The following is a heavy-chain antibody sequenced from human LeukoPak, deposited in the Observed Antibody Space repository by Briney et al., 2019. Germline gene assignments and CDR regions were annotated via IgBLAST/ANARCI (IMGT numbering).Heavy chain of an antibody. CDR1: GYSSSSGYY. J-gene: IGHJ6*03. Sequence: PSENLSRTCAVSGYSSSSGYYWGWIRQPPGKGLQWIGSIYHSGSTYYNPSRKRRVNISVDTSKNQFSLKLSSVTAADTAVYFCARPAAYCGGDCYPSGYMDVWGKGTTVTVSS. CDR3: ARPAAYCGGDCYPSGYMDV. V-gene: IGHV4-38-2*01. D-gene: IGHD2-21*01. CDR2: IYHSGST.